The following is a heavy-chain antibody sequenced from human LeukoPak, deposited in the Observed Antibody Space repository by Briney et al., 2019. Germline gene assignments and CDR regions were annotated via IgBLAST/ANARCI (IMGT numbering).Heavy chain of an antibody. CDR2: INHSGST. CDR1: GGSFSGYY. CDR3: ARVGIAVAGIDY. Sequence: SETLSLTCAVYGGSFSGYYWSWIRQPPGKGLEGIGEINHSGSTNYNPSLKSRDTISVDTSKNQFSLKLSSVTAADTAVYYCARVGIAVAGIDYWGQGTLVTVSS. D-gene: IGHD6-19*01. J-gene: IGHJ4*02. V-gene: IGHV4-34*01.